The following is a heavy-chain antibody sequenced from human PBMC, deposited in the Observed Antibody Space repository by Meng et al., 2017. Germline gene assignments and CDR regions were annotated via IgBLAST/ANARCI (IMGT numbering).Heavy chain of an antibody. CDR1: GLRFTDAW. CDR2: IERKSDGGTI. J-gene: IGHJ4*02. CDR3: ATGAAAADH. V-gene: IGHV3-15*04. Sequence: EVQGVGFGGGLVKPGGYLRLSCVASGLRFTDAWMSWVRQAPGKGLEWVGRIERKSDGGTIYYAAPVKGRFTISRDDSKNTLYLQMDSLINEDTAVYFCATGAAAADHWGQGTLVTVSS. D-gene: IGHD6-13*01.